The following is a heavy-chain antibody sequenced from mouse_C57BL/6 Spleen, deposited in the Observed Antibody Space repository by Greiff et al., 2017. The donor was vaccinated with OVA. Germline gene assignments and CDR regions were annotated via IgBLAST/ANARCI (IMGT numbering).Heavy chain of an antibody. CDR3: ARGSGYPYARDY. CDR1: GYAFSSYW. Sequence: QVQLQQSGAELVKPGASVKISCKASGYAFSSYWMNWVKQRPGQGLEWIGQIYPGDGDTNYNGKFKGKATLTADKSSSTAYMQLSSLTSEDSAVYFCARGSGYPYARDYWGQGTSVTVSS. CDR2: IYPGDGDT. J-gene: IGHJ4*01. V-gene: IGHV1-80*01. D-gene: IGHD3-2*02.